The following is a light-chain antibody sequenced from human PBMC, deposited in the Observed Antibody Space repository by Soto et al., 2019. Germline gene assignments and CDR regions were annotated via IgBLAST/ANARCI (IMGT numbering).Light chain of an antibody. CDR2: AAS. CDR3: QQYNSWPLT. V-gene: IGKV1-9*01. J-gene: IGKJ3*01. CDR1: QVISTS. Sequence: GESVTITCRASQVISTSLAWYQVKPGKAPKLLIYAASTLESGVPSRFSATVSGTEFSLTITSLQPEDFAVYYCQQYNSWPLTFGPGTKVDIK.